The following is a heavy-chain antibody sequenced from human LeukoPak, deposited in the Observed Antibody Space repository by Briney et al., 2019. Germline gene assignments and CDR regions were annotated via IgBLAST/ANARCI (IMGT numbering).Heavy chain of an antibody. Sequence: SETLSLTCTVSGGSISSSAYYWSWICQHPGKGLEWIGYIYYSGITYYNPSLKSRVTISVDTSKNQFSLNLSSVTAADTAVYYCARDGDCSSDSCYFDYWGQGILVTVSS. CDR3: ARDGDCSSDSCYFDY. CDR2: IYYSGIT. CDR1: GGSISSSAYY. D-gene: IGHD2-2*01. J-gene: IGHJ4*02. V-gene: IGHV4-31*03.